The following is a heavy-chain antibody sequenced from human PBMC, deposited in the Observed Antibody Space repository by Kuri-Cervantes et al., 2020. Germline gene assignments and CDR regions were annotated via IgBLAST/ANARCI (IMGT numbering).Heavy chain of an antibody. V-gene: IGHV3-30*01. CDR2: ISYDGSNK. CDR3: ARGASVTTLVNAFDI. D-gene: IGHD4-17*01. J-gene: IGHJ3*02. Sequence: SCKASGYTFSSYAMHWVRQAPGKGLEWVAVISYDGSNKYYADSVKGRFTISRDNSKNTLYLQMNSLRAEDTAVYYCARGASVTTLVNAFDIWGQGTMVTVSS. CDR1: GYTFSSYA.